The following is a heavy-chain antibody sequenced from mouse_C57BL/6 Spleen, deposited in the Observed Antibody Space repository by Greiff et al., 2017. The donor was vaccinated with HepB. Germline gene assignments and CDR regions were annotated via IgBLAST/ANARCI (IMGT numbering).Heavy chain of an antibody. CDR2: IYPRDGST. CDR1: GYTFTSYD. V-gene: IGHV1-85*01. Sequence: LVESGPELVKPGASVKLSCKASGYTFTSYDINWVKQRPGQGLEWIGWIYPRDGSTKYNEKFKGKATLTVDTSSSTAYMELHSLTSEDSAVYFCARSRTGYFDYWGQGTTLTVSS. CDR3: ARSRTGYFDY. J-gene: IGHJ2*01.